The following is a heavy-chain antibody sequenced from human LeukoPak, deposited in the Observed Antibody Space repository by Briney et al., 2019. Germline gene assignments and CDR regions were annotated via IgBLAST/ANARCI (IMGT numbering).Heavy chain of an antibody. CDR3: ARRTGDWFDP. CDR2: ISYGGST. Sequence: SETVSLTCAVSGGSINNYYWGWIRQPPGKGLEWLGYISYGGSTNYNPSLKSRVTISVDTSKTQFSLKLSSVTAADTAVYYCARRTGDWFDPWGQGTLVTVSS. V-gene: IGHV4-59*01. J-gene: IGHJ5*02. CDR1: GGSINNYY. D-gene: IGHD2-8*02.